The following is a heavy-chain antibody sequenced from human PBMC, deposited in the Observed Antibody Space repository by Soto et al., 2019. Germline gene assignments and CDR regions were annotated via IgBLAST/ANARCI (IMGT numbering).Heavy chain of an antibody. V-gene: IGHV3-30*18. Sequence: QVQLVESGGGVVQPGRSLRLSCVASGFAFNTYGMHWVRQAPGMGLEWVAVTSYDGSIINYAESVKGRFTISRDNSRNTLYLQMNSLRVEYTAVYYCAKKPPGGVKSLFDYWGQGTLVTVSS. D-gene: IGHD3-10*01. J-gene: IGHJ4*02. CDR1: GFAFNTYG. CDR2: TSYDGSII. CDR3: AKKPPGGVKSLFDY.